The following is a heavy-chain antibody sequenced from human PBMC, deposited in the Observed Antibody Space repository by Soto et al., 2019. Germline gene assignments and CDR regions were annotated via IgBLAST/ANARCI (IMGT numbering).Heavy chain of an antibody. Sequence: GGSLRLSCAASGFTFSSYGMHWVRQAPGKGLEWVAVISYDGSNKYYADSVKGRFTISRDNSKNTLYLQMNSLRAEDTAVYYCAKDLPMGYDSSGDDAFDIWGQGTMVTVSS. CDR3: AKDLPMGYDSSGDDAFDI. CDR2: ISYDGSNK. D-gene: IGHD3-22*01. J-gene: IGHJ3*02. V-gene: IGHV3-30*18. CDR1: GFTFSSYG.